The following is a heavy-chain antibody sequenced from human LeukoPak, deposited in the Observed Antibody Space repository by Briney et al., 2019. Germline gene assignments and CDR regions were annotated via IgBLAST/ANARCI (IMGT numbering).Heavy chain of an antibody. CDR2: ISSSGSTI. CDR3: ARLKGGILYYFDY. CDR1: GFTFSSCE. D-gene: IGHD2/OR15-2a*01. V-gene: IGHV3-48*03. Sequence: PGGSLRLSCAASGFTFSSCEMNWVRQAPGKGLERVSYISSSGSTIYYADSVKGRFTISRDNAKNSLYLQMNSLRAEDTAVYYCARLKGGILYYFDYWGQGTLVTVSS. J-gene: IGHJ4*02.